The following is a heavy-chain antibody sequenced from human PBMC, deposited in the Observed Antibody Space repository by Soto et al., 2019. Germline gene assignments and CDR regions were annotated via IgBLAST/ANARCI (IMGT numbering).Heavy chain of an antibody. CDR1: GGSVSSGSYY. D-gene: IGHD2-15*01. V-gene: IGHV4-61*01. J-gene: IGHJ6*03. Sequence: SETLSLTCTVSGGSVSSGSYYWSWIRQPPGKGLEWIGYIYYSGSTNYNPSLKSRVTISVDTSKNQFSLKLSSVTAADTAVYHCARLLAETSNYYYYYMDVWGKGTTVTVSS. CDR2: IYYSGST. CDR3: ARLLAETSNYYYYYMDV.